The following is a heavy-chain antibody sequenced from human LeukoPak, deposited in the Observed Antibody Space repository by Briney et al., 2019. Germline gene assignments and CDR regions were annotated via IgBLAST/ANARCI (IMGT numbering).Heavy chain of an antibody. Sequence: GGSLRLSCAASGFTSSSYAMNWVRQAPGKGLEWVSAINGRGDNTYYADSVKGRFTISRDNSKSTLFLQMNSLRAEDTAIYYCAKDRVSPGFNLFDPWGQGTLVTVSS. CDR1: GFTSSSYA. CDR2: INGRGDNT. V-gene: IGHV3-23*01. CDR3: AKDRVSPGFNLFDP. D-gene: IGHD2/OR15-2a*01. J-gene: IGHJ5*02.